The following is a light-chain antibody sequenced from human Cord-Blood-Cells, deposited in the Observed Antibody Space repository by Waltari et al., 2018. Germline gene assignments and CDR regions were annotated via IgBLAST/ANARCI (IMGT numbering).Light chain of an antibody. CDR1: QSISSY. J-gene: IGKJ2*03. CDR2: AAS. CDR3: QQSYSTPYS. Sequence: DIQMTQSPSSLSSFVGERVTITCRSSQSISSYLNLYQQKPGKATKLLIYAASSLQIGVPSRFSGSGSGTDFTLTISSLQPKDFATYYCQQSYSTPYSFGQGTKLEIK. V-gene: IGKV1-39*01.